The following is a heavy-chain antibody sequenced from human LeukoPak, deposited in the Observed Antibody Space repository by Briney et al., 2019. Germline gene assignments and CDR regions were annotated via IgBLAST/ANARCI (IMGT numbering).Heavy chain of an antibody. D-gene: IGHD3-3*01. J-gene: IGHJ4*02. V-gene: IGHV3-30*03. CDR1: GFTFSSYG. CDR2: ISYDGSNK. Sequence: PGGSLRPSCAASGFTFSSYGMHWVRQAPGKGLEWVAVISYDGSNKYYADSVKGRFTISRDDSKNTLYLQMNSLRAEDTAVYYCASLDFWSGYYGQDRVDYWGQGTLVTVSS. CDR3: ASLDFWSGYYGQDRVDY.